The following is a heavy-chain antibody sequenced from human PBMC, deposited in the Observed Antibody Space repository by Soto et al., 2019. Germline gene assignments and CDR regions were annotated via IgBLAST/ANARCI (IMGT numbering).Heavy chain of an antibody. V-gene: IGHV4-4*02. J-gene: IGHJ6*02. D-gene: IGHD5-12*01. CDR3: ARGQRLPYYYALDV. Sequence: PSETLSLTCAVSGGSISSRNWWSWVRQPPGKGLEWNGEISHSGSTNYNPPLKSRVTISVDKSKNQFSLNLSSVTAADTAVYYCARGQRLPYYYALDVWGQGTTVTVSS. CDR1: GGSISSRNW. CDR2: ISHSGST.